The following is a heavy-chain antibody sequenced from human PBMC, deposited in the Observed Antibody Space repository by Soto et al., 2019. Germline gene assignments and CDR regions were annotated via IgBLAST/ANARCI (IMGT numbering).Heavy chain of an antibody. D-gene: IGHD5-12*01. CDR3: ARGAGLRDY. V-gene: IGHV4-34*01. Sequence: SETLSLTCAVYGGSFSCYYWSWIRQPPGKGLDWIGEINHSGSTNYNPSLKSRVTISVDTSKNQFSLKLSSVTAADTAVYYCARGAGLRDYWGQGTLVTVSS. CDR2: INHSGST. CDR1: GGSFSCYY. J-gene: IGHJ4*02.